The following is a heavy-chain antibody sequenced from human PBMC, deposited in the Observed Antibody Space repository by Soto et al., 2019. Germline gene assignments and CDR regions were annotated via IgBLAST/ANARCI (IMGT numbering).Heavy chain of an antibody. D-gene: IGHD3-22*01. J-gene: IGHJ3*02. V-gene: IGHV3-23*01. CDR2: ISGSGGST. CDR3: AKDEDAMIVVVIGAFDI. CDR1: GCTFSSYA. Sequence: PGGSLRLSCAASGCTFSSYAMSWVRQAPGKGLEWVSAISGSGGSTYYADSVKGRFTISRDNSKNTLYLQMNSLRAEDTAVYYCAKDEDAMIVVVIGAFDIWGQGTMVTVSS.